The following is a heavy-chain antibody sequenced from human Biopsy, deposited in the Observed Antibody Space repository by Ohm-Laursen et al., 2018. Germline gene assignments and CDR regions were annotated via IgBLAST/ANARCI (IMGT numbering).Heavy chain of an antibody. Sequence: EASVKVSCKASGYNFTDFYLHWVRQAPGQGLEWLGWINSDTGGTKYAQKFQGRVAMTRDTSISTAYLDLSSLGSEDTAVYYCAREKPFGASWGYWGQGTLVTVSS. CDR3: AREKPFGASWGY. D-gene: IGHD6-13*01. CDR2: INSDTGGT. V-gene: IGHV1-2*02. J-gene: IGHJ4*02. CDR1: GYNFTDFY.